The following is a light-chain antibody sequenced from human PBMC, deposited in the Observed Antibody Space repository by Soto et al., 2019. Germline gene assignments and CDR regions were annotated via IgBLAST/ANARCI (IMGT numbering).Light chain of an antibody. J-gene: IGKJ1*01. Sequence: DIQMTQSPSSLSASVGDRVTITCRASQGIRNDLGWYQQKPGKAPKRLIYAASSLQSGAPSRFSGRRSGTEFTLNISSLQPADVGTYYCQQSYSTAWTFGQGTKVDIK. V-gene: IGKV1-39*01. CDR3: QQSYSTAWT. CDR2: AAS. CDR1: QGIRND.